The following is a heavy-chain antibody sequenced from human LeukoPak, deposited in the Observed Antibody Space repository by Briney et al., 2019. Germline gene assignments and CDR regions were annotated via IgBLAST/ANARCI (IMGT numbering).Heavy chain of an antibody. CDR1: GGTFSSYA. Sequence: ASVKVSCKASGGTFSSYAISWVRQAPGQGLEWMGGIIPIFGTVNYAQKFQGRVTITTDESTSTAYMELSSLRSEDTAVYYCARAGTYYYDSSGYYYFDYWGQGTLVTVSS. V-gene: IGHV1-69*05. J-gene: IGHJ4*02. D-gene: IGHD3-22*01. CDR3: ARAGTYYYDSSGYYYFDY. CDR2: IIPIFGTV.